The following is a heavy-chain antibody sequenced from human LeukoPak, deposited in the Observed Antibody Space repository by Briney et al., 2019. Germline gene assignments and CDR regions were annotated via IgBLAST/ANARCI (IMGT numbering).Heavy chain of an antibody. CDR1: GGSFSGYY. J-gene: IGHJ6*02. CDR2: IIHSGTT. Sequence: SSETLSLTCAVYGGSFSGYYWNWIRQPPGKGLEWIGEIIHSGTTSYNPSLKSRVTISVDTSKNQVSLKLSSVTAADTAVYYCARLRYSSSWPLYYYYGMDVWGQGTTVTVSS. D-gene: IGHD6-13*01. CDR3: ARLRYSSSWPLYYYYGMDV. V-gene: IGHV4-34*12.